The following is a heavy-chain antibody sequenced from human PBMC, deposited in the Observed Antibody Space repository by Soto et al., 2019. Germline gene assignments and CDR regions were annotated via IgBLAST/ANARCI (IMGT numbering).Heavy chain of an antibody. V-gene: IGHV1-58*01. CDR2: IVVGSGNT. J-gene: IGHJ6*02. Sequence: ASVKVSCKASGFTFTSSAVQWVRQARGQRLEWIGWIVVGSGNTNYAQKFQERVTITRDMSTSTAYMELSSLRSEDTAVYYCAAASRITIFGVVIAPHYGMDVWGQETTVTVSS. CDR1: GFTFTSSA. CDR3: AAASRITIFGVVIAPHYGMDV. D-gene: IGHD3-3*01.